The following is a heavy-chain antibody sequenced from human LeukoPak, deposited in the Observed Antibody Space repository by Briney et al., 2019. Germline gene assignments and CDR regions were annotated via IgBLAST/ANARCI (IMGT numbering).Heavy chain of an antibody. CDR3: AREIGPIQLHLWGSAFDY. D-gene: IGHD5-18*01. CDR1: GFTFSNYA. Sequence: GGSLRLSCAASGFTFSNYANHWVRQGPGKGLEWVAVISYDGSHQDYADSVKGRFTISRDNSKNTLYLHMNSLRAEDTAVYYCAREIGPIQLHLWGSAFDYWGQGTLVTVSS. CDR2: ISYDGSHQ. J-gene: IGHJ4*02. V-gene: IGHV3-30*04.